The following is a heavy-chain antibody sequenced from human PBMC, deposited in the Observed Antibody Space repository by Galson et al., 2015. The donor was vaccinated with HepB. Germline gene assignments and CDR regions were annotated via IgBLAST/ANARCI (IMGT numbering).Heavy chain of an antibody. V-gene: IGHV3-74*01. CDR3: ASIAVAGSRRIDY. CDR2: INSDGSST. Sequence: SLRLSCAASGFTFSSYWMHWVRQAPGKGLVWVSRINSDGSSTSYADSVKGRFTISRDNAKNTLYLQMNSLRAEDTAVYYCASIAVAGSRRIDYWGQGTLVTVSS. J-gene: IGHJ4*02. D-gene: IGHD6-19*01. CDR1: GFTFSSYW.